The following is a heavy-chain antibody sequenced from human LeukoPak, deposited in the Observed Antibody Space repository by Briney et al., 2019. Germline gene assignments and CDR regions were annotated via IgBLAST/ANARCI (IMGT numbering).Heavy chain of an antibody. CDR3: AKNPGGLTILRGVPLEY. Sequence: PGGSLRLSRAPSGFTFSSYSMSWVRQPPWKGREWVSAIRGSGGSTYYAHSVKGRFTISRDNSKNTLYLQMNSLRAEDTAVYYCAKNPGGLTILRGVPLEYWGQGTLVTVSS. J-gene: IGHJ4*02. CDR2: IRGSGGST. V-gene: IGHV3-23*01. CDR1: GFTFSSYS. D-gene: IGHD3-10*01.